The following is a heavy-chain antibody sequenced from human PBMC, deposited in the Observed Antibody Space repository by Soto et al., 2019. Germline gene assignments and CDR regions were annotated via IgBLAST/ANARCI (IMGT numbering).Heavy chain of an antibody. CDR1: GFTFSSYS. CDR3: TRDASGGYYLNYFDP. J-gene: IGHJ5*02. Sequence: EVQLVESGGGLVQPGGSLRLSCAASGFTFSSYSMNWVRQAPGKGLEWVSYISSHSSTSYYADSVKGRFTISRDNALTSLFLQMNSLRDEDTAVYYCTRDASGGYYLNYFDPWGQGTLVTVSS. CDR2: ISSHSSTS. V-gene: IGHV3-48*02. D-gene: IGHD5-12*01.